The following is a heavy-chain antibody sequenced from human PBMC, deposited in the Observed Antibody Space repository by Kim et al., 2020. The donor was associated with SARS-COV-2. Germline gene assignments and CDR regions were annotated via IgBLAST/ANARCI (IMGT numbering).Heavy chain of an antibody. CDR3: ARDGRYGSGSSYGMDV. Sequence: SETLSLTCAVSGGSISSSNWWSWVRQPPGKGLEWIGEIYHSGSTNYNPSLKSRVTISVDKSKNQFSLKLSSVTAADTAVYYCARDGRYGSGSSYGMDVWGQGTTVTVSS. D-gene: IGHD3-10*01. CDR1: GGSISSSNW. V-gene: IGHV4-4*02. CDR2: IYHSGST. J-gene: IGHJ6*02.